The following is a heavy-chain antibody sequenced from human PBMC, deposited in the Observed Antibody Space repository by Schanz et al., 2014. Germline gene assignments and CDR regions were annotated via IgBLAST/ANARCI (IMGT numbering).Heavy chain of an antibody. CDR2: ISSTSTYL. V-gene: IGHV3-21*01. J-gene: IGHJ4*02. Sequence: EVQLVESGGGLVKPGDSLRLSCAASGFTFSSYTMKWVRQAPGKGLEWVSSISSTSTYLYYADSVKGRFTISRDSARNSLYLQMSSLRAEDTAVYYCARGTKGRGEDWGQGTLVTVSS. CDR3: ARGTKGRGED. D-gene: IGHD3-10*01. CDR1: GFTFSSYT.